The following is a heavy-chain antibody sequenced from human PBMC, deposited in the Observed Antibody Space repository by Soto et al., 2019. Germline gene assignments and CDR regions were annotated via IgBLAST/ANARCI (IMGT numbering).Heavy chain of an antibody. J-gene: IGHJ4*02. CDR2: TSYDGSDK. Sequence: HVQLVESGGGVVQPGRSLRLSCGASGFTFNIYGTHWVRQAPGKGLEWVAVTSYDGSDKFYADSVKGRFTISRDNSKNTLYLEMNSLRTDDTAFYYCAKDLRTMVRGVGAYYFDNCGQGTLVTVSS. CDR3: AKDLRTMVRGVGAYYFDN. D-gene: IGHD3-10*01. CDR1: GFTFNIYG. V-gene: IGHV3-30*18.